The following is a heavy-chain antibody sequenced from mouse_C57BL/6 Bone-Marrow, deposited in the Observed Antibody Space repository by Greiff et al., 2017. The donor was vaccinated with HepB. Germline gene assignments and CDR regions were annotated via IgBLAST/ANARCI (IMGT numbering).Heavy chain of an antibody. CDR1: GFNIKDYY. V-gene: IGHV14-2*01. J-gene: IGHJ2*01. CDR2: IDPEDSET. CDR3: ARTYYYGSSYFDY. Sequence: VQLQQSGAELVKPGASVKLSCTASGFNIKDYYMHWVKQRTEQGLEWIGRIDPEDSETKYAPKFQGKATITADTSSNTAYLQLSSLTSEDTAVYYCARTYYYGSSYFDYWGQGTTLTVSS. D-gene: IGHD1-1*01.